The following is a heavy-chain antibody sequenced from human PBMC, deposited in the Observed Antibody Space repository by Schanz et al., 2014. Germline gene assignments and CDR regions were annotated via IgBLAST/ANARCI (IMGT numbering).Heavy chain of an antibody. D-gene: IGHD3-16*01. CDR3: AKDLYNYGIFDS. V-gene: IGHV3-23*04. CDR1: GFTFSNYN. J-gene: IGHJ5*01. CDR2: MSGSGSTA. Sequence: EVQLVESGGGLVQPGGSLRLSCEASGFTFSNYNMNWVRQAPGKGLEWVSGMSGSGSTADYADSVKGRFTISRDNSRKTLYLQMNSLRADDTAVYYCAKDLYNYGIFDSWGQGTLVTVSS.